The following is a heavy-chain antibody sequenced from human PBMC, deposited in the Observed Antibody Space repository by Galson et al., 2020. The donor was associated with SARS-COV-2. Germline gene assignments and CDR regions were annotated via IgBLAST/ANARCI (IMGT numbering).Heavy chain of an antibody. CDR3: ARGGPTGFDY. CDR2: IGKAGDT. V-gene: IGHV3-13*04. CDR1: GFTFSNYD. Sequence: GESLKISCAASGFTFSNYDMHWVRPATGKGLEWVSGIGKAGDTYYLGSVKGRFTTSRENAKNSMYLQMNSLRVGDSAVYYCARGGPTGFDYWGQGTLVTVSS. J-gene: IGHJ4*01.